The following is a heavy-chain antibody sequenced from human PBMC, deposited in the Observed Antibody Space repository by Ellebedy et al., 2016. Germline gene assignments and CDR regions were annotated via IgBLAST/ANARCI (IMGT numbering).Heavy chain of an antibody. CDR1: GFTVGSHY. J-gene: IGHJ6*02. V-gene: IGHV3-53*01. CDR3: ARFIAAVYGMDV. CDR2: IYSGGNT. Sequence: GGSLRLSCGASGFTVGSHYMTWVRQAPGEGLEWVSVIYSGGNTYYAVSVKGRFTISRDNSKDTEYLQMNSLRAEDTAVYFCARFIAAVYGMDVWGRGTTVTVSS. D-gene: IGHD6-25*01.